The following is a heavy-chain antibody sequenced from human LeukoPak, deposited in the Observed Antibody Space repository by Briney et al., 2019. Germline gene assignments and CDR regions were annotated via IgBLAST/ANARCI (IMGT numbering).Heavy chain of an antibody. D-gene: IGHD3-16*01. CDR1: GFTFSSYW. Sequence: GGSLRLSCAASGFTFSSYWMSWVRQAPGKGPEWVANIKEDGNEEYYLDSVKGRFSISRDNAKDSLYLQMNTLRAEDTALYYCARGANVRPPAYFDYWGQGALVTVSS. V-gene: IGHV3-7*01. J-gene: IGHJ4*02. CDR2: IKEDGNEE. CDR3: ARGANVRPPAYFDY.